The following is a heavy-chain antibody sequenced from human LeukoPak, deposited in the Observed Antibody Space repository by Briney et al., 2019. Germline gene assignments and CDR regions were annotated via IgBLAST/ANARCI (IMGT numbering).Heavy chain of an antibody. CDR2: IKQDGSEK. Sequence: GGSLRLSCAASGFTFSSYSMNWVRQAPGKGLEWVASIKQDGSEKHYVDSVKGRLTISRDNAKKSLYLQMNGLRAEDTAVYYCVRVGSDYYDSSGYYHFAYWGQGTLVTVSS. CDR3: VRVGSDYYDSSGYYHFAY. CDR1: GFTFSSYS. J-gene: IGHJ4*02. V-gene: IGHV3-7*01. D-gene: IGHD3-22*01.